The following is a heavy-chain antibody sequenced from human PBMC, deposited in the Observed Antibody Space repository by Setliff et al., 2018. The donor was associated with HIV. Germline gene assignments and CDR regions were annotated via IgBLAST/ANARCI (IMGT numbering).Heavy chain of an antibody. J-gene: IGHJ3*01. CDR3: ARHWGRDLGHAFEG. CDR2: INWNGGRT. D-gene: IGHD3-16*01. V-gene: IGHV3-20*04. Sequence: SGGSLRLSCAASGFAFVDFAMTWVRQRPGKGLEWVSYINWNGGRTDFADSVKGRFTISRDNVERYVFLEMNNLRPEDTALYYCARHWGRDLGHAFEGWGQGTMVTVSS. CDR1: GFAFVDFA.